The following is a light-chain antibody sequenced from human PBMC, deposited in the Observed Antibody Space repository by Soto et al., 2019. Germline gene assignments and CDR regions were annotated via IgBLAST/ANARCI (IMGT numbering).Light chain of an antibody. V-gene: IGKV3-20*01. Sequence: EIVLTQSPGTLSLSPGERATLSCRASRSVYSSYLAWYQQKPGQAPMLLIYGASSRATGIPDRFSGSGSGTDFTLTISRLEPEDFAVYYCQQYGNSPLFGGGTKVEIK. CDR2: GAS. CDR1: RSVYSSY. CDR3: QQYGNSPL. J-gene: IGKJ4*01.